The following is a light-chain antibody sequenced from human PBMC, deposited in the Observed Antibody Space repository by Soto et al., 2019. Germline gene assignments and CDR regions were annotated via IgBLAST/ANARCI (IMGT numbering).Light chain of an antibody. Sequence: EIVLTQSPGTLSLSPGERATLSCRGSLSVSSNYLAWYQQKPGQAPRLLIYGASSRATGIPDRFSGSASGTDFTLSISRLEPEDFAVYYCQQYGSSPWTFGQGTKVEIK. CDR1: LSVSSNY. CDR2: GAS. CDR3: QQYGSSPWT. J-gene: IGKJ1*01. V-gene: IGKV3-20*01.